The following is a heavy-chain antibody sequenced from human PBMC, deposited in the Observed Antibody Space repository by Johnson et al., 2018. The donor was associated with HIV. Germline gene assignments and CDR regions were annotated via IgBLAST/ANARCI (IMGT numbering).Heavy chain of an antibody. V-gene: IGHV3-66*03. J-gene: IGHJ3*02. Sequence: VQLVESGGGLIQPGGSMRLSCAASAFTVSSNYLSWVRQAPGQGLECVSVLYSGGRPYYADSVKGRFTISRDTSKNTLYLQMNSLRPQDTAVYYCARTRQGAFDIWGQGTMVTVYS. CDR1: AFTVSSNY. CDR3: ARTRQGAFDI. CDR2: LYSGGRP.